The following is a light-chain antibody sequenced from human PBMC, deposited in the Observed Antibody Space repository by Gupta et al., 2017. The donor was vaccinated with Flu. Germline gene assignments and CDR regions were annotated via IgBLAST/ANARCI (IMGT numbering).Light chain of an antibody. CDR1: DIRSKN. J-gene: IGLJ3*02. V-gene: IGLV3-9*01. Sequence: SSDLTQPLSVSVAVGQTAKVTCGVNDIRSKNVHWYQQKPGQAPMVVIYGDNNRPSGIPERFSGSNSGNTATLTISRAQAGDEADYYCQVWDSYTEVFGGGTKLTVL. CDR2: GDN. CDR3: QVWDSYTEV.